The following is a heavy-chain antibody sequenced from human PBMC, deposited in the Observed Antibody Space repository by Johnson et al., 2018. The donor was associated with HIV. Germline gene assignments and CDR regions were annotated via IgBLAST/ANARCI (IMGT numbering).Heavy chain of an antibody. CDR1: GFTFGDYA. D-gene: IGHD2-2*01. CDR3: ARETRDDAFNF. V-gene: IGHV3-9*01. CDR2: ISWNTGSI. Sequence: VQLVESGGGLVQPGRSLRLSCAASGFTFGDYAMHWVRQAPGKGLEWVSGISWNTGSIGYADSVKGRFTISRDNAKNSLYLQMNNLRAEDTAMYYCARETRDDAFNFWGQGTMVTVSS. J-gene: IGHJ3*01.